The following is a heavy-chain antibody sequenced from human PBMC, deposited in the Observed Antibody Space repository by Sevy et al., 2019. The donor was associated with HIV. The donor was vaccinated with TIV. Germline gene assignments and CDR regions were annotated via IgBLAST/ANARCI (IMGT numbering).Heavy chain of an antibody. Sequence: GGSLRLSCAASGFTFSSYAMSWVRQAPGKGLEWVANIKQDGSEKYYVDSVKGRFTISRDNAKNSLYLQMNSLRAEDTAVYYCARGGWIQLWPDYFDYWGQGTLVTVSS. CDR1: GFTFSSYA. CDR3: ARGGWIQLWPDYFDY. V-gene: IGHV3-7*04. D-gene: IGHD5-18*01. J-gene: IGHJ4*02. CDR2: IKQDGSEK.